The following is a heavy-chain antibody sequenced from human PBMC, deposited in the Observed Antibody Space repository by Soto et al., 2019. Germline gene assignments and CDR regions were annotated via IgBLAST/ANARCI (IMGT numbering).Heavy chain of an antibody. Sequence: EVPLLESGGGLVQPGGSLRLSCAASGFTFSSYAMRWVRQAPGKGLEWVSAISGSGGSTYYADSVKGRFTISRDNSETRLYLQMNSLRAEDTAVYYCARRGSGSYYDYWGQGTLVTVSS. CDR2: ISGSGGST. CDR3: ARRGSGSYYDY. J-gene: IGHJ4*02. V-gene: IGHV3-23*01. CDR1: GFTFSSYA. D-gene: IGHD1-26*01.